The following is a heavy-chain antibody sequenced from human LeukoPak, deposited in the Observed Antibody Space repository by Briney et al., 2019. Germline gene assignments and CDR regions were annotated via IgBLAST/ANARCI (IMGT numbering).Heavy chain of an antibody. CDR1: GFSFISYG. CDR2: ISDDGGSK. J-gene: IGHJ4*02. CDR3: AKRPSDYADYVTYFDY. V-gene: IGHV3-30*18. D-gene: IGHD4-17*01. Sequence: GGSLRLSCAASGFSFISYGMHWVRQAPGKGLEWVGVISDDGGSKDYADSVKGRFTISRGNSKEILCLQMNSLRDEDAAVYYCAKRPSDYADYVTYFDYWGQGTLVTVSS.